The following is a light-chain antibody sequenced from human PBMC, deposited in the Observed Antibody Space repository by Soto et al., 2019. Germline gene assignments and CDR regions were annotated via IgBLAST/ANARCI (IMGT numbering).Light chain of an antibody. Sequence: EIVMTQSPATLSVSPGESATLSCRASQSVSSNLALYQQKPAQAPRLLIYGASTRATGIPARFSGSGSGTEFTLTISSLQSEDFAVYYCQQYNNWPPWTFGQGTKVEIK. CDR2: GAS. V-gene: IGKV3-15*01. CDR3: QQYNNWPPWT. J-gene: IGKJ1*01. CDR1: QSVSSN.